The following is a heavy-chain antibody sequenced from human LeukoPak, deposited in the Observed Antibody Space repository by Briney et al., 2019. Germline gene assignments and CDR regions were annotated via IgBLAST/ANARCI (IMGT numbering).Heavy chain of an antibody. CDR1: GGSFSGYY. D-gene: IGHD3-3*01. V-gene: IGHV4-34*01. J-gene: IGHJ4*02. CDR3: ARGPPHYDFWSGYSYFDY. CDR2: INHSGST. Sequence: SEDLSLTCAVYGGSFSGYYWSWIRQPPGKGLEWIGEINHSGSTNYNPSLKSRVTISVDTSKNQFSLKLSSVTAADTAVYYCARGPPHYDFWSGYSYFDYWGQGTLVTVSS.